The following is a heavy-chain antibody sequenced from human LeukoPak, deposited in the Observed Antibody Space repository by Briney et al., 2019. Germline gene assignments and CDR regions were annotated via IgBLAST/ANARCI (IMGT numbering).Heavy chain of an antibody. V-gene: IGHV3-30-3*01. CDR3: ASIVDTAMVLFDY. Sequence: SGGSLRLSCAASGFSFRSYAIHWVRQTPGKGLEWVAFISYDGAVKYYADSVKGRLSISRDNSKNTLSLQMNSLRGDDTAVYYCASIVDTAMVLFDYWGQGTLVTVSS. CDR1: GFSFRSYA. J-gene: IGHJ4*02. CDR2: ISYDGAVK. D-gene: IGHD5-18*01.